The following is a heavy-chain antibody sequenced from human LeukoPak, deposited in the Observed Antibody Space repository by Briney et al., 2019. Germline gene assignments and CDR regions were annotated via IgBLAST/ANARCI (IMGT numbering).Heavy chain of an antibody. Sequence: PSETLSLTCTVSGGSVSSGSYYWSWIQQPPGKGLEWIVYIYYSGSTNYNPSLKSRVIISVDTSKNQFSLKLSAVTAADTAVYYCALWFCSRTSCYVDYWGQGTLVTVSS. J-gene: IGHJ4*02. CDR1: GGSVSSGSYY. D-gene: IGHD2-2*01. V-gene: IGHV4-61*01. CDR2: IYYSGST. CDR3: ALWFCSRTSCYVDY.